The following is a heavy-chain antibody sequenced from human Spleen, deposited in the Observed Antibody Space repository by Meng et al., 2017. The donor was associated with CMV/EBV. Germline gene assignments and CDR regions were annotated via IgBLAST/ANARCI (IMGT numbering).Heavy chain of an antibody. D-gene: IGHD3-10*01. Sequence: SVKVSCKASGGTFSSYAISWVRQAPGQGLEWMGGIIPIFGTANYAQKFQGRVTMTRNTSISTAYMELSSLRSEDTAVYYCAVSPIRGVSSYYFDYWGQGTLVTVSS. J-gene: IGHJ4*02. CDR3: AVSPIRGVSSYYFDY. CDR2: IIPIFGTA. CDR1: GGTFSSYA. V-gene: IGHV1-69*05.